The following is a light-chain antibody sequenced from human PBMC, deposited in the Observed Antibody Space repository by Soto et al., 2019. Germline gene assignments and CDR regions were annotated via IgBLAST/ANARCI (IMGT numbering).Light chain of an antibody. CDR2: SAS. J-gene: IGKJ1*01. Sequence: DIQMTQSPSSLSASVGGRVTITCRASQNLYTYLNWYQQKPGKAPKLLIYSASSLQSGVPSRFSGSESGTDCTLAISGLQPEDVATYYCQQSFSPPWTFGQGPTVEIK. CDR3: QQSFSPPWT. CDR1: QNLYTY. V-gene: IGKV1-39*01.